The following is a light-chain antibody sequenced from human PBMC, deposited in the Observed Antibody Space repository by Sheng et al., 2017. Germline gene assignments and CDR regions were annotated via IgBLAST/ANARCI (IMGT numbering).Light chain of an antibody. CDR2: DTS. V-gene: IGKV3-11*01. Sequence: EIVMTQSPATLSVSPGERATLSCRASQSVGINLAWYQQKPGQTPRLLIYDTSKRATGIPARFSGGGFGTVFSLTISNLEPEDFAVYYCQQRYTWPTFGPGTKVDVK. J-gene: IGKJ3*01. CDR3: QQRYTWPT. CDR1: QSVGIN.